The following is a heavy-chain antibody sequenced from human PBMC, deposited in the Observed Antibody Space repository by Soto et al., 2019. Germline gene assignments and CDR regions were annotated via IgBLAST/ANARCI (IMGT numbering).Heavy chain of an antibody. CDR3: ASAGDGDNTWIAY. D-gene: IGHD1-20*01. CDR2: IWYDGSNK. V-gene: IGHV3-33*01. CDR1: GFTFINYA. Sequence: QVQLVASGGGVVQPGRSMRLSCAASGFTFINYAMHWVRQAPGKGLEWMAVIWYDGSNKYYEDSVTGRFNISSDNSKNTLYLQLNSLRAEDTAVYYCASAGDGDNTWIAYWGQGTLVTVSS. J-gene: IGHJ4*02.